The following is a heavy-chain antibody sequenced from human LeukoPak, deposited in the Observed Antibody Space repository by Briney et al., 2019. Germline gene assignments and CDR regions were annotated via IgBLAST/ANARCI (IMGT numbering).Heavy chain of an antibody. J-gene: IGHJ4*02. Sequence: SGTLSLTCAVSGGSISSSNWWSWVRQPPGKGLEWIGEIYHSGSTNYNPSLKSRVTISVDKSKNQFSLKLSSVTAADTAVYYCAKGDELNGYYFDYWGQGTLVTVSS. D-gene: IGHD3-16*01. CDR2: IYHSGST. V-gene: IGHV4-4*02. CDR3: AKGDELNGYYFDY. CDR1: GGSISSSNW.